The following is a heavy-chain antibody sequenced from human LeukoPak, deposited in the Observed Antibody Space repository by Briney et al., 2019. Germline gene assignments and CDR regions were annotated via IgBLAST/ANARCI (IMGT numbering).Heavy chain of an antibody. V-gene: IGHV4-31*03. CDR3: ARERPMVRGVTPNYYYGMDV. Sequence: PSETLSLTCTVSGGSISSGGHYWSWIRQHPGKGLEWIGYIYYSGTTYYNPSLKSRVTISVGTSKNQFSLQLSSVTAADTAVYYCARERPMVRGVTPNYYYGMDVWGQGTTVTVSS. CDR1: GGSISSGGHY. CDR2: IYYSGTT. J-gene: IGHJ6*02. D-gene: IGHD3-10*01.